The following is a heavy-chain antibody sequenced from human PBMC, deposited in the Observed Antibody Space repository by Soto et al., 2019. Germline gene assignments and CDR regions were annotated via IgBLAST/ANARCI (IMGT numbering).Heavy chain of an antibody. CDR3: ARYKVGYYDGSGYYQVSVPPDYYYGMDV. V-gene: IGHV1-69*01. CDR1: GGTFSSYA. D-gene: IGHD3-22*01. CDR2: IIPIFGTA. Sequence: QVQLVQSGAEVKKPGSSVKVSCKASGGTFSSYAISWVRQAPGQGLEWMGGIIPIFGTANYAQKFQGRVTITATESTSTAYMKLSSQRSGHTAVYYCARYKVGYYDGSGYYQVSVPPDYYYGMDVCGQGTTVTVTS. J-gene: IGHJ6*02.